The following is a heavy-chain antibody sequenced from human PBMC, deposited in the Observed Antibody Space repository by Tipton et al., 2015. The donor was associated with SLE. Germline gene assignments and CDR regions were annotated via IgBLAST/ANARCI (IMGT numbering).Heavy chain of an antibody. V-gene: IGHV4-39*07. D-gene: IGHD3-22*01. CDR1: GGSIRSSRHF. CDR2: LYYSGNT. CDR3: ARVPFDYSDSSGYYYGIDV. J-gene: IGHJ6*02. Sequence: TLSLTCTVSGGSIRSSRHFWGWIRQPPGKGLEWIGVLYYSGNTYYNPSLKSPVTLSIDTSKNQFSLKMSSVTAADTAVYYCARVPFDYSDSSGYYYGIDVWGQGTTVTVSS.